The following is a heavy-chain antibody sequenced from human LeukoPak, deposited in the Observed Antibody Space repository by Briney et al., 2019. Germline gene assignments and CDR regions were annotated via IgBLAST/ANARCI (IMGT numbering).Heavy chain of an antibody. CDR3: ARPPPTYYSDSSGPGGYFQH. CDR1: GYSFTNYW. J-gene: IGHJ1*01. D-gene: IGHD3-22*01. CDR2: IYPADSDT. Sequence: GESLKISCKGSGYSFTNYWIGWVRQMPGKGLEWMGIIYPADSDTRYSPSFQGQVTISADKSIFTAYLQWSSLKASDTAMYYCARPPPTYYSDSSGPGGYFQHWGQGTLVTVSS. V-gene: IGHV5-51*01.